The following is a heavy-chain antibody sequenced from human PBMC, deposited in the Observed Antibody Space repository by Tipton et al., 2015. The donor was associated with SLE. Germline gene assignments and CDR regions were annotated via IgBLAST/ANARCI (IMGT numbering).Heavy chain of an antibody. CDR1: GGSISSYY. CDR2: IYTSGST. V-gene: IGHV4-4*07. J-gene: IGHJ4*02. D-gene: IGHD6-19*01. Sequence: TLSLTCTVSGGSISSYYWSWIRQPAGKGLEWIGHIYTSGSTNYNPSLKSRVTISVDTSKNQFSLKLSSVTAADTAVYYCARDMQQWGYDYWGQGTLVTVSS. CDR3: ARDMQQWGYDY.